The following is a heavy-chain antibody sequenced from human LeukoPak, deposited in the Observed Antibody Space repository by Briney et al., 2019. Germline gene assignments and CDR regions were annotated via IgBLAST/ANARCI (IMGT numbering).Heavy chain of an antibody. Sequence: GGSLRLSCAASGFTFSTYEMNWVRQALGKGLEWIAYIGSSGINIYYGEYVKGRFTISRDNAKNSLYLQMNSLRAEDTAVYYCARGALGYCNSINCPQLDYWGQGTLVTVSS. D-gene: IGHD2-2*01. CDR3: ARGALGYCNSINCPQLDY. J-gene: IGHJ4*02. V-gene: IGHV3-48*03. CDR2: IGSSGINI. CDR1: GFTFSTYE.